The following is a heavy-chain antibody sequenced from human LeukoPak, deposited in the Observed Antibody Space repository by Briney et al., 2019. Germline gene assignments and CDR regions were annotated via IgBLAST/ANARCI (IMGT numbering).Heavy chain of an antibody. CDR3: ARAARYCTNGVCDGWLDY. CDR2: INHSGST. V-gene: IGHV4-34*01. CDR1: GGSFSGYY. D-gene: IGHD2-8*01. Sequence: PSETLSLTCAVYGGSFSGYYWSWIRQPPGKGLEWIGEINHSGSTNYNPSLKSRVTISVDTSKNQFSLKLSSVTAADTAEYYCARAARYCTNGVCDGWLDYWGQGTLVTVSS. J-gene: IGHJ4*02.